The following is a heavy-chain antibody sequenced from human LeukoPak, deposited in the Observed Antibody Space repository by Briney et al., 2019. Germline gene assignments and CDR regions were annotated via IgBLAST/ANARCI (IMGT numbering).Heavy chain of an antibody. V-gene: IGHV4-38-2*01. D-gene: IGHD4-23*01. CDR1: GYSISSGYY. CDR2: INHSGST. J-gene: IGHJ5*02. CDR3: ARTPGDYGGNSECDWFDP. Sequence: KPSETLSLTCAVSGYSISSGYYWGWIRQPPGKGLEWIGEINHSGSTNYNPSLKSRVTISVDTSKNQFSLKLSSVTAADTAVYYCARTPGDYGGNSECDWFDPLGPGNPGHRLL.